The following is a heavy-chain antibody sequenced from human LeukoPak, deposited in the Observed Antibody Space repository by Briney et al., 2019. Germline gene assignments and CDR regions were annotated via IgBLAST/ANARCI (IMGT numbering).Heavy chain of an antibody. CDR2: IYHSGST. V-gene: IGHV4-38-2*02. J-gene: IGHJ4*02. CDR1: GYSISSGYY. Sequence: SETLSLTCTVSGYSISSGYYWGWIRQPPGKGLEWIGSIYHSGSTYYNPSLKSRVTISVDTSKNQFSLKLSSVTAADTAVYYCARRNAQYNLFDYWGQGTLVTVSS. CDR3: ARRNAQYNLFDY. D-gene: IGHD1-14*01.